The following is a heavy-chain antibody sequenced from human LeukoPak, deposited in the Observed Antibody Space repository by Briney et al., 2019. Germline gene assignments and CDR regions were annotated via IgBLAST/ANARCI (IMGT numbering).Heavy chain of an antibody. V-gene: IGHV3-48*01. Sequence: GGSLRLSCAASGFTFSSYSMNWVRQAPGKGLEWVSYISSSSSTIYYTDSVKGRFTISRDNAKNSLYLQMNSLRAEDTAVYYCASARRGYSYVDSWGQGTLVTVSS. CDR1: GFTFSSYS. J-gene: IGHJ4*02. D-gene: IGHD5-18*01. CDR2: ISSSSSTI. CDR3: ASARRGYSYVDS.